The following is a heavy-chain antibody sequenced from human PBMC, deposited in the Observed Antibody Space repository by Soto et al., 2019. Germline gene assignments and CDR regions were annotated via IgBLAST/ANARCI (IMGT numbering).Heavy chain of an antibody. V-gene: IGHV4-59*01. CDR2: IYYSGST. Sequence: PSETLSLTCTVSGGSISSYYWSWIRQPPGKGLEWIGYIYYSGSTNYNPSLKSRVTISVDTSKNQFSLKLSSVTAADTAVYYCAREVAAAGTWGNEIDYWGQGTLVTVSS. CDR1: GGSISSYY. J-gene: IGHJ4*02. CDR3: AREVAAAGTWGNEIDY. D-gene: IGHD6-13*01.